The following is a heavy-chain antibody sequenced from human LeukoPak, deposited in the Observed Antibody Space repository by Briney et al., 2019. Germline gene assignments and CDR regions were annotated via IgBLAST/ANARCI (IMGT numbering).Heavy chain of an antibody. CDR1: GFTFSSYW. CDR2: IDSDGSST. D-gene: IGHD6-13*01. CDR3: ARLLGRYSSSWLDDAFDI. V-gene: IGHV3-74*01. J-gene: IGHJ3*02. Sequence: GSLRLSCAASGFTFSSYWMHWVRQAPGKGLVWVSRIDSDGSSTSYADSVKGRFTISRDNAKNTLYLQMNSLRAEDTAVYYCARLLGRYSSSWLDDAFDIWGQGTMVTVSS.